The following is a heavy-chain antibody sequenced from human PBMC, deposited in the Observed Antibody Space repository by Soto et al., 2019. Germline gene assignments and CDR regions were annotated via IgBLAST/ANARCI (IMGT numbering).Heavy chain of an antibody. CDR3: AREETAWPLAYGLDV. Sequence: GGSLRLSCAASGFTFSSYRIHGVRQAPGKGLEWVSSIDRRSDIYYADAVKGRFTISRDNAKNSVSLQMNSLRAEDTAVYYCAREETAWPLAYGLDVWGQGTTVTSSS. D-gene: IGHD2-21*02. CDR1: GFTFSSYR. J-gene: IGHJ6*02. V-gene: IGHV3-21*01. CDR2: IDRRSDI.